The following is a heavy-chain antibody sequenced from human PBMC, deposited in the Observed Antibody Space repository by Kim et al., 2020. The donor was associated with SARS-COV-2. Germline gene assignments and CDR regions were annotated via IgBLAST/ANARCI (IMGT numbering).Heavy chain of an antibody. D-gene: IGHD5-12*01. CDR2: FDPEQGET. V-gene: IGHV1-24*01. CDR3: ATVGYGAYNAFDI. Sequence: ASVKVSCKISGHTFSDFNIHWVRQIPGKGLEWMATFDPEQGETIYAQKFKGRVTLTEDSSTDTAYMELRSLRPDDTAVFYCATVGYGAYNAFDIWGQGT. J-gene: IGHJ3*02. CDR1: GHTFSDFN.